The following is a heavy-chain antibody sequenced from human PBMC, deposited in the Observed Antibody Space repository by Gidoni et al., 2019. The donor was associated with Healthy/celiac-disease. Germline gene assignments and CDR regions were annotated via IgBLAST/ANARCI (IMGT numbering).Heavy chain of an antibody. Sequence: EVQLLESVGGLVQPAGSLRLSCAASGFTFRSNAMSRVRQAPGKGLEWVSAISGSGGSTYYADSVKGRFTISRDNSKNTLYLQMNSLRAEDTAVYYCAKVALRFLEWLLYEAGTPDYWGQGTLVTVSS. D-gene: IGHD3-3*01. CDR1: GFTFRSNA. V-gene: IGHV3-23*01. J-gene: IGHJ4*02. CDR2: ISGSGGST. CDR3: AKVALRFLEWLLYEAGTPDY.